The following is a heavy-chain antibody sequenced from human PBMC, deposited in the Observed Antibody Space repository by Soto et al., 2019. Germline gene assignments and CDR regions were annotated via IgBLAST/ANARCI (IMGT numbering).Heavy chain of an antibody. CDR3: ARDPWSREGYCSVGSCYYYYGMEV. V-gene: IGHV1-69*13. CDR2: IIPIFGTA. Sequence: SVKVSCKASGGTFSSYAISWVRQAPGQGLEWMGGIIPIFGTANYAQKFQGRVTITADESTSTAYMELSSLRSEDTAVYYCARDPWSREGYCSVGSCYYYYGMEVWGQGTTVTVS. CDR1: GGTFSSYA. J-gene: IGHJ6*02. D-gene: IGHD2-15*01.